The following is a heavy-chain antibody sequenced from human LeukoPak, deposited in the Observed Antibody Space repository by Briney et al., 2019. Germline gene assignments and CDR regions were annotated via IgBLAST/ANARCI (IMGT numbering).Heavy chain of an antibody. CDR1: GGSISSYH. CDR3: AGVVPAANAGSYVDY. Sequence: SETLSLTCTVSGGSISSYHWSWIRQPAGKGLEWIGRIYTSGSTNYNPSLKSRVTMSVDTSKNQFSLKLSSVIAADTAVYYCAGVVPAANAGSYVDYWGQGTLVTVSS. J-gene: IGHJ4*02. CDR2: IYTSGST. D-gene: IGHD2-2*01. V-gene: IGHV4-4*07.